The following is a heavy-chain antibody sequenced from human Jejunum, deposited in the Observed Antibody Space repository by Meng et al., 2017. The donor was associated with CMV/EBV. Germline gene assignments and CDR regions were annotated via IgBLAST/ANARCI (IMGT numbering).Heavy chain of an antibody. Sequence: SGYTLTGSNINRVRQATGQGLEWMGWISTRSGGTLYEQKFKGRVTMTRDTSITTAYLELSTLKSEDTAVYFCARDPLSGYFYFDYWGQGVPVTVSS. CDR1: GYTLTGSN. D-gene: IGHD2-2*03. V-gene: IGHV1-2*02. CDR2: ISTRSGGT. CDR3: ARDPLSGYFYFDY. J-gene: IGHJ4*02.